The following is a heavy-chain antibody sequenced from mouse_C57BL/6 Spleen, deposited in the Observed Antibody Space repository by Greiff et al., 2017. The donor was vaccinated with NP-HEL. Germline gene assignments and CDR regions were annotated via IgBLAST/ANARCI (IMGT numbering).Heavy chain of an antibody. J-gene: IGHJ4*01. Sequence: QVQLKQSGPGLVQPSQSLSITCTVSGFSLTSYGVHWVRQSPGKGLEWLGVIWRGGSTDYNAAFKSRLSITKDNSKSQAFFKMNSLQADDTAIYYCAKNYGSSSYAMDYWGQRTSVTVSS. CDR3: AKNYGSSSYAMDY. D-gene: IGHD1-1*01. V-gene: IGHV2-5*01. CDR1: GFSLTSYG. CDR2: IWRGGST.